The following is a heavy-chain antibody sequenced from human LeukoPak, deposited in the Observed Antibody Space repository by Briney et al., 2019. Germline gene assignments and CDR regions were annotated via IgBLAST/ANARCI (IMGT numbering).Heavy chain of an antibody. CDR2: ISAYNGNT. CDR1: GYTFTSYG. D-gene: IGHD1-26*01. V-gene: IGHV1-18*01. CDR3: ARVPPPEIVGATVYFDY. J-gene: IGHJ4*02. Sequence: ASVNVSCKASGYTFTSYGIRWVRQAPGQGLEWMGWISAYNGNTNYAQKLQGRVTMTTDTSTSTAYMELRSLRSDDTAVYYCARVPPPEIVGATVYFDYWGQGTLVTVSS.